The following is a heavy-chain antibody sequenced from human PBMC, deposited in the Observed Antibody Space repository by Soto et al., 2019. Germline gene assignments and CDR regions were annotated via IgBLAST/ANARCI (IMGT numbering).Heavy chain of an antibody. CDR2: IYNNGRT. CDR1: GGSVYDFY. J-gene: IGHJ4*02. CDR3: ARGHGIYVRFDS. Sequence: SETLSLTCSVSGGSVYDFYWNWLRQTPGKGLEWIGNIYNNGRTNYNPSLKNRATISIDTSKNQFSLHLSSVTTADTAMYFCARGHGIYVRFDSWGQGTLVTVSS. D-gene: IGHD3-10*02. V-gene: IGHV4-59*02.